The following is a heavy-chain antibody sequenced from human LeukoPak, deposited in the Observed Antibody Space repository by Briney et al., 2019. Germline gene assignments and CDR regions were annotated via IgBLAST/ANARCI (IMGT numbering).Heavy chain of an antibody. J-gene: IGHJ3*02. CDR1: GGSISSYY. Sequence: PSETLSLTCTVSGGSISSYYWSWIRQPPGKGLEWIGYIYYSGSTNYNPSLKSRVTISVDTSKNQFSLKLSSVTAADTAVYYCARDLSRGPFDIWGQGTMVTVSS. V-gene: IGHV4-59*01. CDR2: IYYSGST. CDR3: ARDLSRGPFDI. D-gene: IGHD3-16*01.